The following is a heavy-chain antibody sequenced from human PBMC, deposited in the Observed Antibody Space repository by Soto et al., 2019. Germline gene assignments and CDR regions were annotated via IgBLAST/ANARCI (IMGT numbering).Heavy chain of an antibody. Sequence: EVQLVESGGCSVQPGGSLRLSCVASGITFTNYWMHWVRQVPGKGLVWVARVDSDGRGTSYADFVKGRFTISRDNAKNTLYLQMNSLRVEDTAMYYCVTVFEHWGQGIPVTVSS. CDR3: VTVFEH. CDR2: VDSDGRGT. J-gene: IGHJ4*02. V-gene: IGHV3-74*01. CDR1: GITFTNYW.